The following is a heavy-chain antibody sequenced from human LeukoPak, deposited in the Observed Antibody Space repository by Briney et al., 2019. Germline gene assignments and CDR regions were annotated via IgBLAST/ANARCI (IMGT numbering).Heavy chain of an antibody. CDR2: IYYSGST. D-gene: IGHD1-26*01. CDR3: ARRGWELLDLDY. Sequence: PSETLSLTCTVSGGSISSYYWSWIRQPPGKGLEWIGYIYYSGSTNYNPSLKSRVTISVDTSKNQFSLKLSSVTAADTAVYYCARRGWELLDLDYWGQGTLVTVSS. V-gene: IGHV4-59*08. J-gene: IGHJ4*02. CDR1: GGSISSYY.